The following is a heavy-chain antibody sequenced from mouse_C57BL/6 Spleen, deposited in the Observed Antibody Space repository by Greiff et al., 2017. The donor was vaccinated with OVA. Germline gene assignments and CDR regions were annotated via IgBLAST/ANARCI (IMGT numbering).Heavy chain of an antibody. V-gene: IGHV1-50*01. CDR2: IDPSDSYT. CDR1: GYTFTSYW. CDR3: ARRDGYYESY. D-gene: IGHD2-3*01. Sequence: QVQLQQPGAELVKPGASVKLSCKASGYTFTSYWMQWVKQRPGQGLEWIGEIDPSDSYTNYNQKFKGKATLTVYTSSSTAYMQLSSLTSEDSAVDYCARRDGYYESYWGQGTTRTVSS. J-gene: IGHJ2*01.